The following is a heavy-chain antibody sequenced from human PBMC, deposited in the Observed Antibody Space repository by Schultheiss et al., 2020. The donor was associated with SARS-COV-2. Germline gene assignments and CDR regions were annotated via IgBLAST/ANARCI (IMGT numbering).Heavy chain of an antibody. V-gene: IGHV3-30*01. J-gene: IGHJ4*02. Sequence: GGSLRLSCATSGFNFNNFALHWVRQAPGRGLEWMAVTSFDGSNKYYADSVKGRFTISRDNSKKMMYLQMNSVRLEDTAVYYCARDDILTGYTDYWGQGTLVTVSS. D-gene: IGHD3-9*01. CDR3: ARDDILTGYTDY. CDR1: GFNFNNFA. CDR2: TSFDGSNK.